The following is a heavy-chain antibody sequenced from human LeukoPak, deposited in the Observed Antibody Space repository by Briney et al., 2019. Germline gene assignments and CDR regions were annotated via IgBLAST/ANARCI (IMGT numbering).Heavy chain of an antibody. J-gene: IGHJ4*02. CDR3: ARTYGRGSLDF. V-gene: IGHV3-11*06. D-gene: IGHD4-17*01. Sequence: LSLTCAVYGGSFSGYYWSWIRQPPGKGLEWISYISGGGEHIIYADSVKARFTISRDNAKNSVYLQMNSLRGEDTAVYYCARTYGRGSLDFWGQGTLVTVSS. CDR2: ISGGGEHI. CDR1: GGSFSGYY.